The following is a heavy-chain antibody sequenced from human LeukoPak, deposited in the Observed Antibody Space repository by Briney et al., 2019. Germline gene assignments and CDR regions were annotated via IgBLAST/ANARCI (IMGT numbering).Heavy chain of an antibody. D-gene: IGHD1/OR15-1a*01. CDR1: GFTFDDYA. CDR2: ISWNSGGI. Sequence: GGSLRLSCAASGFTFDDYAMHWVRQAPGKGLEWVSGISWNSGGIGYADSVKGRFTISRDNAKNSLYLQMNSLRAEDMALYYCAKDPGHNWIKHAFDIRGQGTMVTVSS. J-gene: IGHJ3*02. V-gene: IGHV3-9*03. CDR3: AKDPGHNWIKHAFDI.